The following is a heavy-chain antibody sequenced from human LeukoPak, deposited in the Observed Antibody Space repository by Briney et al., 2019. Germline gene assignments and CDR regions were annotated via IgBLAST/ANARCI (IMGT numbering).Heavy chain of an antibody. D-gene: IGHD6-13*01. J-gene: IGHJ4*02. V-gene: IGHV3-30*19. CDR1: GFTFNTHG. Sequence: GGSLRLSCVASGFTFNTHGMHWVRQAPGKGLEWVAVISYDGSNKYYADSVKGRFTISRDNSKNTLYLQMNSLRAEDTAVYYCARDRSIAAAGSFDYWGQGTLVTVSS. CDR3: ARDRSIAAAGSFDY. CDR2: ISYDGSNK.